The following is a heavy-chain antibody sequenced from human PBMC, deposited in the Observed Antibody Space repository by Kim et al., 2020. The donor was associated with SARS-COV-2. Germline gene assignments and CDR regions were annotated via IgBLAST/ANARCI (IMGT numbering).Heavy chain of an antibody. D-gene: IGHD3-10*01. CDR3: AKDYGETLLWFGELSKYYFDY. CDR2: ISYDGSNK. V-gene: IGHV3-30*18. J-gene: IGHJ4*02. CDR1: GFTFSSYG. Sequence: GRSLRLSCAASGFTFSSYGMHWVRQAPGKGLEWVAVISYDGSNKYYADSVKGRFTISRDNSKNTLYLQMNSLRAEDTAVYYCAKDYGETLLWFGELSKYYFDYWGQGTLVTVSS.